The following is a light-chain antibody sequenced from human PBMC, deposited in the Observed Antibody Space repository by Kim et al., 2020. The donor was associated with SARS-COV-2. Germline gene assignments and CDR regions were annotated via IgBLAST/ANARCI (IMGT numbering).Light chain of an antibody. V-gene: IGLV3-1*01. CDR1: KLGDKY. Sequence: SYELTQPPSVSVSPGQTARITCAGDKLGDKYACWYQQKPGEPPVLVLYQDSKRPSVIPERFSGSNSGNTATLTISGTQAMDEADYYCQAWDRSTVVFGGGTQLTVL. CDR3: QAWDRSTVV. J-gene: IGLJ2*01. CDR2: QDS.